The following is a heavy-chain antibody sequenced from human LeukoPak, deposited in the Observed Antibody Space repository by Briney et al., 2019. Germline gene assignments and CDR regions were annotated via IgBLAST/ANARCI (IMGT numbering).Heavy chain of an antibody. CDR3: VTPRSWELSDMAV. V-gene: IGHV4-38-2*02. J-gene: IGHJ6*03. Sequence: SETLSLTCTVSGYSITTNYYWAWIRQSPGTGLEWIGSVYHNGETYYNPSLKIRVIISVDTSKNEFSLRLTSVTAADTAVYYCVTPRSWELSDMAVWGKGTTVIVSS. CDR2: VYHNGET. CDR1: GYSITTNYY. D-gene: IGHD1-26*01.